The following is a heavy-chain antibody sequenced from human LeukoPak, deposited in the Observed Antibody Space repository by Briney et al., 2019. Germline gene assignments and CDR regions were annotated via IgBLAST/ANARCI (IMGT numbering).Heavy chain of an antibody. D-gene: IGHD6-13*01. V-gene: IGHV1-8*01. CDR1: GHTFTSYD. J-gene: IGHJ4*02. Sequence: ASVKVSCKASGHTFTSYDINWVRQATGQGLEWMGWMNPNSGNTGYAQKFQGRVTMTRNTSISTAYMELSSLRSEDTAVYYCARGRYLTTRGGAAAGFLDYWGQGSLVTVST. CDR3: ARGRYLTTRGGAAAGFLDY. CDR2: MNPNSGNT.